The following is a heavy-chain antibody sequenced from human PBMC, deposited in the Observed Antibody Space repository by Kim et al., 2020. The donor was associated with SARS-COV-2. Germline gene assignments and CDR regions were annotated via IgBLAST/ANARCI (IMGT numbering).Heavy chain of an antibody. CDR3: ARLYYYDSSGYYKARWFDP. D-gene: IGHD3-22*01. J-gene: IGHJ5*02. V-gene: IGHV1-18*01. Sequence: ASVKVSCKASGYTFTSYGISWGRQAPGQGLEWMGWISDYNGNTNYAQKLQGRVTMTTDTSTSTAYMELRSLRSDDTAVYYCARLYYYDSSGYYKARWFDPWGQGTLVTVSS. CDR2: ISDYNGNT. CDR1: GYTFTSYG.